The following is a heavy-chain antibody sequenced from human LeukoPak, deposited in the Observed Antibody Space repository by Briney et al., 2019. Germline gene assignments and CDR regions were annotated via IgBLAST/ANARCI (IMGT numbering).Heavy chain of an antibody. CDR1: GGSISSYY. CDR3: ARADAGGWYEVSFYYYYRMDV. Sequence: SETLSLTCAVSGGSISSYYRSWIRQPPGKGLEWIGYIYYSVRTNYNPPTKSRVTTSVDTSKNQFSLKLSSVTAAETAVYYCARADAGGWYEVSFYYYYRMDVWGQGTTVTVSS. J-gene: IGHJ6*02. CDR2: IYYSVRT. D-gene: IGHD6-19*01. V-gene: IGHV4-59*08.